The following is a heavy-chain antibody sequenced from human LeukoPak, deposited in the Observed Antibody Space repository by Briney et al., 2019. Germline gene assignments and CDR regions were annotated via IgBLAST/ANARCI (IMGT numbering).Heavy chain of an antibody. D-gene: IGHD3-10*01. J-gene: IGHJ6*04. CDR2: ISGSGGST. V-gene: IGHV3-23*01. CDR1: GFTFSSYA. CDR3: AKGLTSGDYGSGSSLYYYGMDV. Sequence: GGSLRLSCAASGFTFSSYAMSWVRQAPGKGLEWVSAISGSGGSTYYTDSVKGRFTISRDNSKNTLYLQMNSLRAEDTAVYYCAKGLTSGDYGSGSSLYYYGMDVWGKGTTVTVSS.